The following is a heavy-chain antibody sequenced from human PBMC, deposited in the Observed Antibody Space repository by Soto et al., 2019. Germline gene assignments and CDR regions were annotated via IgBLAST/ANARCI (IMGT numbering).Heavy chain of an antibody. D-gene: IGHD6-13*01. CDR2: IRGSGDST. Sequence: EVQLLDSGGGLVQPGGSLRLSCAASGFTFSSYAMNWVRQAPGKGLEWFSVIRGSGDSTYYADSVKGRFTISRDNSKNTLYLQMNSLRTEDTAVYYCARRGPGTYFDYWGQGTLVTVSS. CDR3: ARRGPGTYFDY. V-gene: IGHV3-23*01. J-gene: IGHJ4*02. CDR1: GFTFSSYA.